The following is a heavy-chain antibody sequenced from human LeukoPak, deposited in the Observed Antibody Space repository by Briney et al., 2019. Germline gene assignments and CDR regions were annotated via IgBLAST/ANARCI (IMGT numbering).Heavy chain of an antibody. J-gene: IGHJ4*02. V-gene: IGHV4-39*07. CDR1: GGSISSSSYY. CDR3: ARGGTLVDIGVQSVAIRNALDY. CDR2: IYYSGST. Sequence: SETLSLTCTVSGGSISSSSYYWGWIRQPPGKGLEWIGSIYYSGSTYYNPSLKSRVTISVDTSKNQFSLKLSSVTAADTAVYYCARGGTLVDIGVQSVAIRNALDYWGQGTLVTVSS. D-gene: IGHD6-19*01.